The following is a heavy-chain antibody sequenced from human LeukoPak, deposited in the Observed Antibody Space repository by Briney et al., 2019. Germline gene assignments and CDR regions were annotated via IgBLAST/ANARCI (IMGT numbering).Heavy chain of an antibody. CDR2: IYYSGST. Sequence: PSETLSLTCTVTGASISRYYWSWIRQPPGKGLEWIGYIYYSGSTNYNPSLKSRVTISVDTSKNQFSLKLSSVTAADTAVYYCARDQLVVVPAANSMGAFDIWGQGTMVTVSS. V-gene: IGHV4-59*01. CDR1: GASISRYY. CDR3: ARDQLVVVPAANSMGAFDI. J-gene: IGHJ3*02. D-gene: IGHD2-2*01.